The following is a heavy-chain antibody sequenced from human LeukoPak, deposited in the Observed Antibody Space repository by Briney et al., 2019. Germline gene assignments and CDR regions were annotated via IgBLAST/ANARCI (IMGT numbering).Heavy chain of an antibody. CDR3: AREDCSGGSCYSGSLDY. V-gene: IGHV3-21*01. CDR1: GFTFSSYS. J-gene: IGHJ4*02. D-gene: IGHD2-15*01. Sequence: GGSLRLSCAASGFTFSSYSMNWVRQAPGKGLEWVSSISSSSSYIYYADSVKGRFTISRDNAKNSLYLQMNSLRAEDTAVYYCAREDCSGGSCYSGSLDYWGQGTLVTVSS. CDR2: ISSSSSYI.